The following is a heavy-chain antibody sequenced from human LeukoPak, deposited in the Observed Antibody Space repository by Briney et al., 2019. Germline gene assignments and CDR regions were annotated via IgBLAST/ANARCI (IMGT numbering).Heavy chain of an antibody. CDR1: GFTFSTYW. CDR3: VRDSPSGFFDL. CDR2: INSDGSST. D-gene: IGHD6-19*01. J-gene: IGHJ2*01. Sequence: PGGSLRLSCAASGFTFSTYWMHWVRQAPGKGPVWVSRINSDGSSTTYADSMKGRFTISRDNAKSTLYLQMNSLRADDTAVYYCVRDSPSGFFDLWGRGTLVTVSS. V-gene: IGHV3-74*01.